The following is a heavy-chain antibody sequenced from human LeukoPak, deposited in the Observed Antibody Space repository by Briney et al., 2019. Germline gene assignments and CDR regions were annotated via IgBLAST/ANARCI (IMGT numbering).Heavy chain of an antibody. D-gene: IGHD6-19*01. CDR2: ISSSSSTI. V-gene: IGHV3-48*01. J-gene: IGHJ3*02. Sequence: PGGSLRLSCAASGFIANNYYMFWVRQAPGKGLEWVSYISSSSSTIYYADSVKGRFTISRDNAKNSLYLQMNSLTAEDTAVYYCARIGIAVAVGAFDSWGQGTMVTVSS. CDR1: GFIANNYY. CDR3: ARIGIAVAVGAFDS.